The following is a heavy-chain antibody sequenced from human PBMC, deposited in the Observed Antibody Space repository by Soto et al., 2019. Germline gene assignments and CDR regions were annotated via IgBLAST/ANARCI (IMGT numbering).Heavy chain of an antibody. V-gene: IGHV1-3*01. CDR1: GYTFTSYA. CDR3: ARVAPLTGTIRWFDY. CDR2: INAGNGNT. Sequence: GASVKVSCKASGYTFTSYAMHWVRQAPGQRLEWMGWINAGNGNTKYSQKFQGRVTITRDTSASTAYMELSSLRSEDTAVYYCARVAPLTGTIRWFDYWGQGTLVTVSS. D-gene: IGHD1-20*01. J-gene: IGHJ4*02.